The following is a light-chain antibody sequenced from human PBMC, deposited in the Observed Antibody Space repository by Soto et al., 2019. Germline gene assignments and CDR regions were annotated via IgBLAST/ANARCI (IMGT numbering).Light chain of an antibody. Sequence: IVLTQSPGTLSLSPGERATLSCRASQSVSSNYLAWYQQKPGQAPRLLIYGASTRATGIPDRFSGSGSGTDFTLTISRLEPEDFAVYYCQQYGSSPWTFGQGTKVAIK. V-gene: IGKV3-20*01. CDR2: GAS. CDR3: QQYGSSPWT. CDR1: QSVSSNY. J-gene: IGKJ1*01.